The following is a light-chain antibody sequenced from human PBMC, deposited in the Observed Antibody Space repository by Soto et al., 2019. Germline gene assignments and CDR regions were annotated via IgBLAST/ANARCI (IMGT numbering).Light chain of an antibody. CDR1: QSVISSY. V-gene: IGKV3-20*01. Sequence: EIVLTQSPGTLSLSPGERATLSCRASQSVISSYSAWYQQKPGQAPRLLIYGASNRATGIPDRFSGSGSGRDFTLTISRLEPEDFAVYYCQQDQSSPATFTFGQGTKLE. J-gene: IGKJ2*01. CDR2: GAS. CDR3: QQDQSSPATFT.